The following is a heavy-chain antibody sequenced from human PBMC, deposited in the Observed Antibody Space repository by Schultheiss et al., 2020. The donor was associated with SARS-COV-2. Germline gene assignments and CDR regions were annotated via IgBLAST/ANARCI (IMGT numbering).Heavy chain of an antibody. CDR2: VHDSGST. V-gene: IGHV4-59*01. CDR1: GGSMSLYY. Sequence: SETLSLSCTVSGGSMSLYYWNWIRQPPGKGLEWIGYVHDSGSTNYSPSLKSRVTISLDTSKNQFSLKLRSMTAADTAVYYCVRGGSGWYQFDSWGQGTLVTVSS. J-gene: IGHJ4*02. CDR3: VRGGSGWYQFDS. D-gene: IGHD6-19*01.